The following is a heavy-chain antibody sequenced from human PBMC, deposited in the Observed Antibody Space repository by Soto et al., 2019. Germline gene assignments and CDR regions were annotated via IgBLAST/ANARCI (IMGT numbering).Heavy chain of an antibody. J-gene: IGHJ6*02. V-gene: IGHV1-3*01. CDR2: INAGNGNT. CDR3: ARGGSSSWYPHYYYYGMDV. D-gene: IGHD6-13*01. CDR1: GYTFTSYA. Sequence: ASVKVSCKASGYTFTSYAMHWVRQAPGQRLEWMGWINAGNGNTKYSQKFQGRVTITRDTSASTAYMELSSLRSEDTAVYYCARGGSSSWYPHYYYYGMDVWGQGTTVTVSS.